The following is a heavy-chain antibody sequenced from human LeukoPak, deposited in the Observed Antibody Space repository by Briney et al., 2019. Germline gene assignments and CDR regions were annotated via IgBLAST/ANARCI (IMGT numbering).Heavy chain of an antibody. D-gene: IGHD3-10*01. CDR3: AKDRGGTIWFGEYFDN. CDR1: GFTFSFYA. CDR2: ISGSGGST. J-gene: IGHJ4*02. Sequence: GGSLRLSCAASGFTFSFYAMSWVRQAPGKGLEWVSAISGSGGSTYYADSVKGRFTISRDNSKNTLYLQMNSLRAEDTAVYYCAKDRGGTIWFGEYFDNWGQGTLVTVSS. V-gene: IGHV3-23*01.